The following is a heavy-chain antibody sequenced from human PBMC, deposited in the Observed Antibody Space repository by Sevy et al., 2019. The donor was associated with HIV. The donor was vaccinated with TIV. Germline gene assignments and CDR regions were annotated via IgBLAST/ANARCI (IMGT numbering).Heavy chain of an antibody. CDR1: GGTFNSYT. V-gene: IGHV1-69*13. CDR2: IIPIFGTA. CDR3: ARDPEYYYGSGSYRQSRGYYYYYGMDV. Sequence: ASVKVSCKASGGTFNSYTISWVRQAPGQGLEWMGGIIPIFGTATYAQKFQGRVTITADESTSTAYMELSSLRSEDTAVYYCARDPEYYYGSGSYRQSRGYYYYYGMDVWGQGTTVTVSS. D-gene: IGHD3-10*01. J-gene: IGHJ6*02.